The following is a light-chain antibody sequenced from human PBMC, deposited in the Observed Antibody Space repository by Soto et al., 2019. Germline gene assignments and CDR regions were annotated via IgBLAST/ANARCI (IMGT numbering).Light chain of an antibody. CDR2: EVT. Sequence: QSALGQPASVSGSPGQSITISCTGTSNDVGYYNYVSWYQQHPGQAPKLMISEVTTRPSGVSDRFSGPKSGNTASLTISRLQAEDEAHYYCSSYTTAYTQVFGGGTKVTVL. CDR3: SSYTTAYTQV. V-gene: IGLV2-14*01. CDR1: SNDVGYYNY. J-gene: IGLJ3*02.